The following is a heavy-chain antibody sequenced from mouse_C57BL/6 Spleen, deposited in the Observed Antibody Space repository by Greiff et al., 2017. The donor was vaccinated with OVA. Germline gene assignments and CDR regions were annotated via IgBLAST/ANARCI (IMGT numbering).Heavy chain of an antibody. Sequence: DVMLVESGEGLVKPGGSLKLSCAASGFTFSSYAMSWVRQTPEKRLEWVAYISSGGDYLYYADTVKGRFTISRDNARNTLYLQMSSLKSEDTAMYYCTREGPSFAYWGQGTLVTVSA. D-gene: IGHD3-3*01. CDR3: TREGPSFAY. J-gene: IGHJ3*01. V-gene: IGHV5-9-1*02. CDR1: GFTFSSYA. CDR2: ISSGGDYL.